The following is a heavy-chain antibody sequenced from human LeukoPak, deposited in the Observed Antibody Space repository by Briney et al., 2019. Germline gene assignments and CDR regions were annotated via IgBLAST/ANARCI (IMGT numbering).Heavy chain of an antibody. CDR1: GGTFSSYA. Sequence: SVKVSCKASGGTFSSYAISWVRQAPGQGLEWMGRIIPILGIANYAQKFQGRVTITADKSTSTAYMELSSLRSEDMAVYYCARESHCSSTSCPPSYNWFDPWGQGTLVTVSS. V-gene: IGHV1-69*04. CDR3: ARESHCSSTSCPPSYNWFDP. J-gene: IGHJ5*02. CDR2: IIPILGIA. D-gene: IGHD2-2*01.